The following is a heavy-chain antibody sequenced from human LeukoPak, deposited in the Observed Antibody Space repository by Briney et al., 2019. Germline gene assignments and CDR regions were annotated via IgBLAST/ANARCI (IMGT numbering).Heavy chain of an antibody. CDR3: ARDYYDSSGYYRAHDY. CDR1: GGTFSSYA. D-gene: IGHD3-22*01. V-gene: IGHV1-69*05. CDR2: IIPIFGTA. Sequence: SVKVSCKASGGTFSSYAISWVRQAPGQGLEWMGRIIPIFGTANYAQKFQGRVTITTDESTSTAYMELSSLRSEDTAVYYCARDYYDSSGYYRAHDYWGQGTLVTVSS. J-gene: IGHJ4*02.